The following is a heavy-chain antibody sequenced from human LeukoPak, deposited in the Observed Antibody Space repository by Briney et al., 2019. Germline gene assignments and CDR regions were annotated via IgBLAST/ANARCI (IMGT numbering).Heavy chain of an antibody. D-gene: IGHD6-13*01. J-gene: IGHJ4*02. CDR1: GGTFSSYA. CDR2: LIPIFGTA. V-gene: IGHV1-69*13. CDR3: AREVGTGSSSWYSYIDY. Sequence: SVKVSCKASGGTFSSYAISWVRQAPGQGLEWMGGLIPIFGTANYAQKFQGRVTITADESTSTAYMVLSSLRSEDTAVYYCAREVGTGSSSWYSYIDYWGQGTLVTVSS.